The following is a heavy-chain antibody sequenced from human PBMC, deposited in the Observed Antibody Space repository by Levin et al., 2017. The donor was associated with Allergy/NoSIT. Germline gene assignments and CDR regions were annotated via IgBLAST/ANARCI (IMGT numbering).Heavy chain of an antibody. V-gene: IGHV3-15*01. D-gene: IGHD6-13*01. CDR1: GFTFSNAW. Sequence: GGSLRLSCAASGFTFSNAWMSWVRQAPGKGLEWVGRIKSKTDGGTIEYAAPVKGRFTISRDDSKNTLSLQMNSLKTEDTAVYYCTTYSSSWYYIDYWGQGTLVTVSS. J-gene: IGHJ4*02. CDR2: IKSKTDGGTI. CDR3: TTYSSSWYYIDY.